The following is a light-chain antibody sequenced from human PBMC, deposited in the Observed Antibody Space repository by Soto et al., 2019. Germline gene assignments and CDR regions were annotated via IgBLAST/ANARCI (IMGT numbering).Light chain of an antibody. V-gene: IGKV3-20*01. J-gene: IGKJ1*01. CDR3: QQYMSSVT. CDR1: QSVDTTF. CDR2: GAS. Sequence: EIVLTQSPGSLSLSPGQRATLSCRASQSVDTTFFAWYQKKPGQAPRLLIYGASKRATGIPDGFSGSGSGTAFSLIISRLEPEDFAVYYCQQYMSSVTFGQGTKVEIK.